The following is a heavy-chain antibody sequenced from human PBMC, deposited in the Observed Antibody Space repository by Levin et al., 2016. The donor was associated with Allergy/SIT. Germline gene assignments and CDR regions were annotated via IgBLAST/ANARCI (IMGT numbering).Heavy chain of an antibody. J-gene: IGHJ6*03. CDR3: ARALGLVVPAAIYRYYYMDV. V-gene: IGHV4-61*02. Sequence: SETLSLTCTVSGGSISSGSYYWSWIRQPAGKGLEWIGRIYTSGSTNYNPSLKSRVTISVDTSKNQFSLKLSSVTAADTAVYYCARALGLVVPAAIYRYYYMDVWGKGTTVTVSS. D-gene: IGHD2-2*01. CDR2: IYTSGST. CDR1: GGSISSGSYY.